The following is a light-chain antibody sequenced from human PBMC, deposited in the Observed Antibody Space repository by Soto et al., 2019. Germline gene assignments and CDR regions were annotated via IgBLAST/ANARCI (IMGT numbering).Light chain of an antibody. V-gene: IGKV3-15*01. J-gene: IGKJ1*01. CDR3: LQDHDDSWT. Sequence: EIVMTQSPATLSVSPGEGVTVSCRASQSMTTKLAWYQQKPGQAPRLLIHGAFTRATGIPSRFRGSRSGTEFTLTVSSLQPEDFATYYCLQDHDDSWTFGQGTKVDI. CDR1: QSMTTK. CDR2: GAF.